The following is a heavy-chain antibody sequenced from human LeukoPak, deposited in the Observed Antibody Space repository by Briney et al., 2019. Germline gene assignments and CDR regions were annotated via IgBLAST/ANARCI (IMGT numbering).Heavy chain of an antibody. Sequence: GGSLRLSCAASGFTLSYYWMSWVRQAPGKGLEWVANIKQDGSEKYYVDSVKGRFTISRDNAKNSLYLQMNSLRAEDTAVYYCAREPSSGYYGWWGQGTLVTVSS. V-gene: IGHV3-7*01. J-gene: IGHJ4*02. CDR3: AREPSSGYYGW. D-gene: IGHD3-22*01. CDR2: IKQDGSEK. CDR1: GFTLSYYW.